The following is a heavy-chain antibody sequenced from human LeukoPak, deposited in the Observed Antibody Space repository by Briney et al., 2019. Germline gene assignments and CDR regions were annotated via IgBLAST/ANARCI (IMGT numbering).Heavy chain of an antibody. Sequence: SEILSLTCTVSGGSISSSSYYWGWIRQPPGKGLGWIGSIYYTGSTYYNPSLKSRVTISVDTSKNQFSLKLSSLTAADTAVYYCARDPYYYDSSGYYSLGDYWGQGTLVTVSS. CDR1: GGSISSSSYY. CDR3: ARDPYYYDSSGYYSLGDY. D-gene: IGHD3-22*01. J-gene: IGHJ4*02. CDR2: IYYTGST. V-gene: IGHV4-39*07.